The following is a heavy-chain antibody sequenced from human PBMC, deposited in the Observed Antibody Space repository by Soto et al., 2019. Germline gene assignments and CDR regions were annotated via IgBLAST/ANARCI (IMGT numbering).Heavy chain of an antibody. CDR3: ARDRGVAPPVAGNTHYYFYMDV. V-gene: IGHV1-18*01. CDR2: ISAFNGNT. CDR1: GYSFTNYG. Sequence: QDQLVQSGAEVKKPGASVTVSCKASGYSFTNYGVTWVRQAPGQGLEWMGWISAFNGNTHYAQNLQGRVTMTTDASPSTAFMEVRSVRSEDTAVYYCARDRGVAPPVAGNTHYYFYMDVWGKGTTVTVSS. J-gene: IGHJ6*03. D-gene: IGHD6-19*01.